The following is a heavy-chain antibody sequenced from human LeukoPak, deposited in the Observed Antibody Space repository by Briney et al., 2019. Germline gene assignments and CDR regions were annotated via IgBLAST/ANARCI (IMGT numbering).Heavy chain of an antibody. CDR1: GGSISSSSYY. CDR2: IYYSGST. Sequence: SETLSLTCTVSGGSISSSSYYWGWIRQPPGKGLEWIGSIYYSGSTYYNPSLKSRVTISVDTSKNQFSLKLSSVTAADTAVYYCARADPQYSSSWFSNWFDPWGQGTLVTVSS. V-gene: IGHV4-39*01. D-gene: IGHD6-13*01. J-gene: IGHJ5*02. CDR3: ARADPQYSSSWFSNWFDP.